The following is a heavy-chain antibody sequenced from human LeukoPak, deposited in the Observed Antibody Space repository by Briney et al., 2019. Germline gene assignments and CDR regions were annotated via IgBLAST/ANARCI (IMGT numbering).Heavy chain of an antibody. J-gene: IGHJ3*01. CDR3: AIGQGVITSGGADVYDV. D-gene: IGHD3-16*01. CDR2: FSTYNGDR. Sequence: ASVKVSCKAGGYTFTNYGINWVRQAPGQRPEWMGWFSTYNGDRKYAQKLKGRVTLTADILTSTAYMELRTLIYNDTATYYCAIGQGVITSGGADVYDVWGQGTTVIVSS. V-gene: IGHV1-18*01. CDR1: GYTFTNYG.